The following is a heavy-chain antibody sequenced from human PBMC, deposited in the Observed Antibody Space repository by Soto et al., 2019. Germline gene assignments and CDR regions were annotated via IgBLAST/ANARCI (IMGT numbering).Heavy chain of an antibody. CDR3: ARDPGVGVAGTGFYCMDV. CDR2: IYHSGST. V-gene: IGHV4-4*02. J-gene: IGHJ6*02. Sequence: QVQLQESGPGLVKPSGTLSLTCAVSGGPISSSNWWSWVRQPPGKGLEWLGEIYHSGSTNYNPSLKSRVTISVDKSKNQFSLKLSSVTAADTAVYYCARDPGVGVAGTGFYCMDVWGLGTTVTV. D-gene: IGHD6-19*01. CDR1: GGPISSSNW.